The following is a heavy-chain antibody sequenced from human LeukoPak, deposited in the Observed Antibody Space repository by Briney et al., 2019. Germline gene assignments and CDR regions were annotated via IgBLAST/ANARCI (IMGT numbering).Heavy chain of an antibody. J-gene: IGHJ6*02. Sequence: GRSLRLSCVASGFAFNTQAMHWVRQAPGKGLEWLAVMSLDGSSIYYADSVKGRFTISRDNSKNTLYLQMTSLRPEDTALYYCAKHLRATNTYIFFGLDVWGQGTTVTVSS. CDR3: AKHLRATNTYIFFGLDV. D-gene: IGHD1-26*01. CDR2: MSLDGSSI. V-gene: IGHV3-30*01. CDR1: GFAFNTQA.